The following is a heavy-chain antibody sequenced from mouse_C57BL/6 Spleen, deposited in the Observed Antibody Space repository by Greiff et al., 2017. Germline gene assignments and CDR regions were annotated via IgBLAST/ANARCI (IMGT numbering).Heavy chain of an antibody. Sequence: VQLPQPGPALVKPWPSVTLSCNASGYTFTSYWMHWVKQRPGQGLEWIVNINPINGGTNYNEKFKSKATLPLDQSSSPSYMQLTTLTSEDSAVYYCARPNSYGSSFYFDYWGQGTTLTVSA. J-gene: IGHJ2*01. CDR1: GYTFTSYW. V-gene: IGHV1-53*01. CDR3: ARPNSYGSSFYFDY. D-gene: IGHD1-1*01. CDR2: INPINGGT.